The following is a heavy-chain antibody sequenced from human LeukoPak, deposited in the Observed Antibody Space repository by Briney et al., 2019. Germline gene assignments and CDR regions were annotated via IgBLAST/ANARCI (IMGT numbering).Heavy chain of an antibody. V-gene: IGHV3-23*01. CDR3: PKVVSEYHFDY. CDR2: ISGRGGNT. J-gene: IGHJ4*02. Sequence: RGGSLTLSCPASGFTFSSYGMSWVRPAPGRGPEWVAGISGRGGNTYYADSVKGRSTISRDKSQKTLYLQVNTLRVEDTAVYYCPKVVSEYHFDYWGQGTLVTVSS. CDR1: GFTFSSYG. D-gene: IGHD2-2*01.